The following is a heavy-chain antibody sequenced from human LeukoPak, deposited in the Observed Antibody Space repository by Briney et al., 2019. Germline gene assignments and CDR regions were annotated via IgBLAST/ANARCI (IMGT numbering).Heavy chain of an antibody. CDR1: RFTFSSYA. Sequence: GRSLRLSCAASRFTFSSYAMSCVRQAPGKGLEWVSAISGSGGSTYYADSVKGRFTISRDNSKNTLYLQMNSLRAEDTAVYYCAKNSSGRGIFDYWGQGTLVTVSS. J-gene: IGHJ4*02. CDR3: AKNSSGRGIFDY. V-gene: IGHV3-23*01. CDR2: ISGSGGST. D-gene: IGHD6-19*01.